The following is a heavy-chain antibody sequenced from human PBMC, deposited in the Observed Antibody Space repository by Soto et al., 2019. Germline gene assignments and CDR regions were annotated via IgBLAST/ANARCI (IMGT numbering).Heavy chain of an antibody. J-gene: IGHJ4*02. CDR1: GDTVSGDGAA. Sequence: SQTLSLTCAISGDTVSGDGAAWKWSRQSPSRGHEWLGRTYYRAKWCNDYAVSVKSRITISPDTSKNQFSLQLNSVTPADTAVYYCARDRDGGGRNEFDCWGQGTLVTVSS. CDR2: TYYRAKWCN. V-gene: IGHV6-1*01. CDR3: ARDRDGGGRNEFDC. D-gene: IGHD1-1*01.